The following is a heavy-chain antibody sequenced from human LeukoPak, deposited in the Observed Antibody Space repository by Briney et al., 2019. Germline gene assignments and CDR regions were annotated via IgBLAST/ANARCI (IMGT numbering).Heavy chain of an antibody. Sequence: GGSLRLSCAASGFTFSNYWMSWVRQAPGKGLEWVANIKQDGSEKNYVYSVKGRFTISRDKAKHSLYLLMNSLIAEDTAVYYCARENNWNSPYYFDYWGQGTLVTVSS. J-gene: IGHJ4*02. CDR3: ARENNWNSPYYFDY. V-gene: IGHV3-7*01. CDR1: GFTFSNYW. CDR2: IKQDGSEK. D-gene: IGHD1-7*01.